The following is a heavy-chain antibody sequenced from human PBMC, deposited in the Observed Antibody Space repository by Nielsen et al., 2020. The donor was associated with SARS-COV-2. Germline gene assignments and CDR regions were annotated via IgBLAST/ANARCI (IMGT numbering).Heavy chain of an antibody. Sequence: GESLKISCAASGFTFSSYSMNWVRQAPRKGLEWVSSISSSSSYIYYADSVKGRFTISRDNAKNSLYLQMNSLRAEDTAVYYCARDQNWKIDYWGQGTLVTVSS. J-gene: IGHJ4*02. V-gene: IGHV3-21*01. CDR3: ARDQNWKIDY. CDR2: ISSSSSYI. D-gene: IGHD1-1*01. CDR1: GFTFSSYS.